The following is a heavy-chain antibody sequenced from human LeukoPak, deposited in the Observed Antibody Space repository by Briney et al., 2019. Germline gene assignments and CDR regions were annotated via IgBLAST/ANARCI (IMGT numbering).Heavy chain of an antibody. Sequence: ASVKVSCKASGGTFTSYYMHWVRQAPGQGLEWMGIINPSGGSTSYAQKFQGRVTMTRDTSTSTVYMELSSLRSEDTAVYYCAKDEITMVRGAPSDYWGQGTLVTVSS. CDR2: INPSGGST. V-gene: IGHV1-46*01. D-gene: IGHD3-10*01. CDR1: GGTFTSYY. CDR3: AKDEITMVRGAPSDY. J-gene: IGHJ4*02.